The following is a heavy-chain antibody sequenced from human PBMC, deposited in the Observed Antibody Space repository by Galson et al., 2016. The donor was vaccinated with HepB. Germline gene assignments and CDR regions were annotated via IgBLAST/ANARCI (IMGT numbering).Heavy chain of an antibody. J-gene: IGHJ4*02. CDR2: ISSSSSSL. V-gene: IGHV3-21*01. Sequence: SLRLSCAASGFTFSSYSMSWVRQAPGKGLEWVSSISSSSSSLYYADSVKGRFTISRDNAKNSLYLQMNSLRAEDTAVYYCARGKISTAWQDYWGQGTLVTASS. D-gene: IGHD6-19*01. CDR1: GFTFSSYS. CDR3: ARGKISTAWQDY.